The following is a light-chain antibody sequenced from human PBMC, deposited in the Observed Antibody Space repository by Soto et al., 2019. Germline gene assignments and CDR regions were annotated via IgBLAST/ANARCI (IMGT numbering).Light chain of an antibody. Sequence: EIVMTQSPATLSVSPGEGATLSCKASQNVYNNLAWYQQRPGQPPRLLIYDASTRATGISARFSGSGYGTEFPFTISSLQSEDFAVYFCQQCSNWPLTFVGGTKVEIK. CDR3: QQCSNWPLT. CDR2: DAS. V-gene: IGKV3-15*01. J-gene: IGKJ4*01. CDR1: QNVYNN.